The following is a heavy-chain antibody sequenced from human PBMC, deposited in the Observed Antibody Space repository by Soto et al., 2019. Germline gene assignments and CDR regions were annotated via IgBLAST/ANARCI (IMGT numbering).Heavy chain of an antibody. J-gene: IGHJ5*02. CDR1: GYTFTSYA. D-gene: IGHD6-6*01. V-gene: IGHV1-3*01. CDR3: ARDHIRSSSSGNWFDD. CDR2: INACNVNT. Sequence: ASVKVSCKASGYTFTSYAMHWVRQAPGQRLEWMGWINACNVNTKYSQKFQGRVTITRDTSASTAYMQMSSLRSEDTAVYYCARDHIRSSSSGNWFDDWGQGTLVTVSS.